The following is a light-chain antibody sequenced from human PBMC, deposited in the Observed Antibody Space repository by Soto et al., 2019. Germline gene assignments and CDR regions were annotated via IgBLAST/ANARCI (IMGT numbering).Light chain of an antibody. Sequence: QSVLTQPPSASGSPGQSVTISCTGTSSDVGGYNYVSWYQQHPGKAPKLMIYEVSKRPSGVPDRFSGSKSGNTASLTVSGLQAEDEADCYCSSYAGSNYYVFGTGTKATVL. CDR1: SSDVGGYNY. CDR3: SSYAGSNYYV. J-gene: IGLJ1*01. V-gene: IGLV2-8*01. CDR2: EVS.